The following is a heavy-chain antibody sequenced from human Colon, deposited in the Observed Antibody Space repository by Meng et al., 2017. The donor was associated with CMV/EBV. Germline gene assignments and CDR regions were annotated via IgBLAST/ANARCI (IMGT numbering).Heavy chain of an antibody. D-gene: IGHD3-22*01. J-gene: IGHJ6*02. CDR1: GYTFTSYG. V-gene: IGHV1-18*01. CDR3: ASSYYYDSSGYYDAGPPRDYYYGMDV. CDR2: ISGYNDRR. Sequence: ASVKVSCKASGYTFTSYGVSWVRQAPGQGLEWMGWISGYNDRRNYAQSLQGRVTMTTDTSTNTAYMELRSLRSEDTAVYYCASSYYYDSSGYYDAGPPRDYYYGMDVWGQGTTVTVSS.